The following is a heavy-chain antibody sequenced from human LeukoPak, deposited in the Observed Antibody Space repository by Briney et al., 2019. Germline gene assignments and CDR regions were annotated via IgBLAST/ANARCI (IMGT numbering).Heavy chain of an antibody. CDR1: GGSISSGGYS. V-gene: IGHV4-31*03. CDR2: IYYSGST. J-gene: IGHJ3*02. D-gene: IGHD4-17*01. Sequence: PSETLSLTCTVSGGSISSGGYSWSWIRQHPGKGLEWIGYIYYSGSTYYNPSLKSRVTISVDTSKNQFSLKLSSVTAADTAVYYCARAYGDAFDIWGQGTMVTVSS. CDR3: ARAYGDAFDI.